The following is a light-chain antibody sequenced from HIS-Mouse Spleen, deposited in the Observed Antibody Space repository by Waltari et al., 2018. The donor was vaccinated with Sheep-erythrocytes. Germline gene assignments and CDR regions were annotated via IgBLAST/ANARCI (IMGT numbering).Light chain of an antibody. CDR2: DVS. CDR1: SSDVGGYNY. Sequence: QSALTQPRSVSGSPGQSVTISCTGTSSDVGGYNYVSWYQQHPGKAPKLMIYDVSKRPSGIPERFSGSNSGNTATLTISGTQATDEADYYCQAWDSSTVVFGGGTKLTVL. CDR3: QAWDSSTVV. J-gene: IGLJ2*01. V-gene: IGLV2-11*01.